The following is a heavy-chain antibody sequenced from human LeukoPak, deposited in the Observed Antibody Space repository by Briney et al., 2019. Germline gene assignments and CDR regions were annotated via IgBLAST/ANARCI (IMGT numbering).Heavy chain of an antibody. V-gene: IGHV4-59*08. CDR2: IYYSGST. Sequence: PSETLSLTCTVSGGSISSYYWSWIRQPPGKGLEWIGYIYYSGSTNYNPSLKSRVTISVDTSKNQFSLKLSSVTAADTAVYYCARPSGSWLVNYYFDYWGQGTLVTASS. D-gene: IGHD1-26*01. CDR1: GGSISSYY. J-gene: IGHJ4*02. CDR3: ARPSGSWLVNYYFDY.